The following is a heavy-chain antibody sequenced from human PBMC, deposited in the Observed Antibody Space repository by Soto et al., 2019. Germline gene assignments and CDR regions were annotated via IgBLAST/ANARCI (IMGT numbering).Heavy chain of an antibody. CDR2: IKQDGSEK. CDR3: ARRVDKWLYTGAYFMDV. Sequence: GGSLRLSCAASGFTFSSYWMSWVRQAPGKGLEWVANIKQDGSEKYYVDSVKGRFTISRDNAKNSLYLQMNSLRAEDTAVYYCARRVDKWLYTGAYFMDVWGKGTTVTVSS. CDR1: GFTFSSYW. V-gene: IGHV3-7*01. D-gene: IGHD5-12*01. J-gene: IGHJ6*03.